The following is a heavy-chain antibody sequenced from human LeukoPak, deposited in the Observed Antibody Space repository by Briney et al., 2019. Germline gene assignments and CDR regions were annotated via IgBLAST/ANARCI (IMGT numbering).Heavy chain of an antibody. CDR2: INHGGST. Sequence: SETLSLTCPVSGVSISSYYWSWIRQPPGKGLEWIGEINHGGSTNYNPSLKSRVTISVDTTQNQFSLRLSSVTAADTAVYYCARGRYVTTRGGAAAGFLDYWGQGTLVTVST. CDR1: GVSISSYY. V-gene: IGHV4-34*01. J-gene: IGHJ4*02. D-gene: IGHD6-13*01. CDR3: ARGRYVTTRGGAAAGFLDY.